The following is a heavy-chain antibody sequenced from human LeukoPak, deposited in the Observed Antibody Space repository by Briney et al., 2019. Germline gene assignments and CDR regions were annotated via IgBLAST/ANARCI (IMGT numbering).Heavy chain of an antibody. CDR1: GSTFSNYE. V-gene: IGHV3-48*03. J-gene: IGHJ6*03. CDR2: ITSDSRTI. Sequence: PGGSLRLSCAASGSTFSNYEMKWVRPAPGKGLEWVSSITSDSRTIYYADSVKGRFTISRDNAKNSLYLQMNSLRAEDTAVYSCARNYYYYMDVWGKGTTVIVSS. CDR3: ARNYYYYMDV.